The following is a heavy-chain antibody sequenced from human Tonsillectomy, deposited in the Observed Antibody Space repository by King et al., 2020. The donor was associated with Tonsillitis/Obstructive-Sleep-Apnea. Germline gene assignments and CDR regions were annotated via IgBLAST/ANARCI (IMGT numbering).Heavy chain of an antibody. D-gene: IGHD2/OR15-2a*01. V-gene: IGHV4-59*01. Sequence: VQLQESGPGLVKPSETLSLTCTVSGGSISSYYWSWIRQPPGKGLEWIGYIYYSGSTNYNPSLKSRVTISVDTSKNQFSLKLSSVTAADTAVYYCARMEYRAGNAFDSWGQGTMVTVSS. CDR2: IYYSGST. CDR1: GGSISSYY. J-gene: IGHJ3*02. CDR3: ARMEYRAGNAFDS.